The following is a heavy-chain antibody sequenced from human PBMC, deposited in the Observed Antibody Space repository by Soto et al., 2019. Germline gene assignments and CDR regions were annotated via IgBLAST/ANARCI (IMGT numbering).Heavy chain of an antibody. D-gene: IGHD3-22*01. CDR1: GGSISSYY. J-gene: IGHJ5*02. CDR2: IYYGGST. Sequence: PSETLSLTCTVSGGSISSYYWSWIRQPPGKGLGWIGYIYYGGSTNYNPSLKSRVTISVDTSKNQFSLKLSSVTAADTAVYYCARERVAAAGTNYYDSSGYYGDWFDPWGQGTLVTVSS. CDR3: ARERVAAAGTNYYDSSGYYGDWFDP. V-gene: IGHV4-59*01.